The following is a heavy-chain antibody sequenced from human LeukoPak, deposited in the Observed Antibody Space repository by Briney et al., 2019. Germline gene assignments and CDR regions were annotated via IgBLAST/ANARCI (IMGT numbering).Heavy chain of an antibody. D-gene: IGHD2-15*01. CDR2: ISYDGSNK. J-gene: IGHJ4*02. CDR1: GFTFSSYA. CDR3: AKDRWAVAGFDY. V-gene: IGHV3-30*04. Sequence: GRSLRLSCAASGFTFSSYAMHWVRQAPGKGLEWVAVISYDGSNKYYADSVKGRFTISRDNSKNSLDLQMNSLRAEDTAMYYCAKDRWAVAGFDYWGQGTLVTVSS.